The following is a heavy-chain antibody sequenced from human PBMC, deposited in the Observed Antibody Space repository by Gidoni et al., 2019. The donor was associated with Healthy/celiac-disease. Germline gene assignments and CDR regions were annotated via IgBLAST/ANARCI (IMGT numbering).Heavy chain of an antibody. V-gene: IGHV3-33*01. CDR3: ARGSGAFYYYMDV. Sequence: QVQLVESGGGVVQPRRSLRLSCAASGFTFSSDGMHWVRQAPGKGLEWVAVIWYDGSNKFYADSVKGRFTSSRDNSKNTLYLQMNSLRAEDTAVYYCARGSGAFYYYMDVWGKGTTVTVSS. J-gene: IGHJ6*03. CDR2: IWYDGSNK. CDR1: GFTFSSDG. D-gene: IGHD3-10*01.